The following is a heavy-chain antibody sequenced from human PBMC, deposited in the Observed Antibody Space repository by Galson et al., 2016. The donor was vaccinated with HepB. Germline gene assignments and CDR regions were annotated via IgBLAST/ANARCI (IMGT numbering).Heavy chain of an antibody. J-gene: IGHJ5*02. CDR1: GFTFSNYA. D-gene: IGHD5-18*01. CDR3: AKDLDGYTYGYPRSWFDP. V-gene: IGHV3-23*01. Sequence: SLRLSCAASGFTFSNYAMSWVRQAPGKGLEWVSSISGSGGTTYYADSVKGRFTISRDKSKNTLYLQMNSLRGEDTAVYYCAKDLDGYTYGYPRSWFDPWGQGTLVTVPS. CDR2: ISGSGGTT.